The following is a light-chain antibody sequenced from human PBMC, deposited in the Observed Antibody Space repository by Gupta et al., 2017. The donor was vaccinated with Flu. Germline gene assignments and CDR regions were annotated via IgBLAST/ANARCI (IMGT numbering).Light chain of an antibody. CDR1: SSNMSETY. J-gene: IGLJ3*02. V-gene: IGLV1-47*01. Sequence: QSVLPQPPSASGTPGQRVTISCSGSSSNMSETYVYWYRQLPGTAPKLLIYKNNKRPSGVPDRFSGANSGTSASLAISGLRSEDEADYYCVIRDGTLIAWVFGGGTRLTVL. CDR3: VIRDGTLIAWV. CDR2: KNN.